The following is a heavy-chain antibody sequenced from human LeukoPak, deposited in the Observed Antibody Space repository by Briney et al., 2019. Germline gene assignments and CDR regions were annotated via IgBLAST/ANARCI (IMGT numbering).Heavy chain of an antibody. CDR1: GGSISSGSYY. CDR3: ARDRSYSSGWYPSVYYYYYMDV. Sequence: PSETLSLTCTVSGGSISSGSYYWSWIRQPAGKGLEWIGRIYTSGSTNYNPSLKSRVTISVDTSKNQFSLKLSSVTAADTAVYYCARDRSYSSGWYPSVYYYYYMDVWGKGTTVTISS. V-gene: IGHV4-61*02. J-gene: IGHJ6*03. CDR2: IYTSGST. D-gene: IGHD6-19*01.